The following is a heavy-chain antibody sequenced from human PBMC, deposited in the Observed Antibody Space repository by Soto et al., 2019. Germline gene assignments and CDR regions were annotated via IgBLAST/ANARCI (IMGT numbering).Heavy chain of an antibody. V-gene: IGHV3-23*01. D-gene: IGHD5-12*01. CDR2: ISGSGGST. CDR3: AKTKQYSGYDFDY. CDR1: GFTFSSYA. Sequence: SXXLSCACSGFTFSSYAISWVRQAPGKGLEWVSAISGSGGSTYYADSVKGRFTISRDNSKNTLYLQMNSLRAEDTAVYYCAKTKQYSGYDFDYWGQGTLVTVSS. J-gene: IGHJ4*02.